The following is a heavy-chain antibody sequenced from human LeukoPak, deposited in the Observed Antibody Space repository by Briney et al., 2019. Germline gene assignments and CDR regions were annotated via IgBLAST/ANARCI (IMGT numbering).Heavy chain of an antibody. Sequence: GGSLRLSCAASGFTFSSYSMNWVRQAPGKGLEWVSSISSSSSYIYYADSVKGRFTISRDNAKNSLYLQMNSLRAEDTAVYYCARESTGDPELLFDYWGQGTLVTVSS. D-gene: IGHD7-27*01. V-gene: IGHV3-21*01. CDR3: ARESTGDPELLFDY. CDR1: GFTFSSYS. J-gene: IGHJ4*02. CDR2: ISSSSSYI.